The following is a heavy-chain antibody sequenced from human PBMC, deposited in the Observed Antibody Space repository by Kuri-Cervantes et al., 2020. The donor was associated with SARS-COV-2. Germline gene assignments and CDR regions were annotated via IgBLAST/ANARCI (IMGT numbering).Heavy chain of an antibody. D-gene: IGHD2-15*01. V-gene: IGHV3-9*01. CDR1: GFTFDDYA. CDR3: AKDRGSGGTWYYSDY. CDR2: ISWNSGSI. Sequence: SLKISCAASGFTFDDYAMHWVRQAPGKGLEWVSGISWNSGSIGYADSVKGRFTISRDNAKNSLYLQMNSLRAEDTALYYCAKDRGSGGTWYYSDYWGQGTLVTVSS. J-gene: IGHJ4*02.